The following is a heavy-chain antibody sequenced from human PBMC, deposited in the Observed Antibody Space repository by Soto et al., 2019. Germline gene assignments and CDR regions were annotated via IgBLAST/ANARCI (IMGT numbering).Heavy chain of an antibody. CDR3: ARDQGITTFGVYSMYYYGMDV. D-gene: IGHD3-3*01. CDR1: GYTFTSYG. J-gene: IGHJ6*02. Sequence: ASVKVSCKASGYTFTSYGISWVRQAPGQGLEWMGWISTDNGNTNYAQHLQGRVSMTTDTSTSTACMDLRSLRSDDTAVYYCARDQGITTFGVYSMYYYGMDVWGQGTTVTVS. CDR2: ISTDNGNT. V-gene: IGHV1-18*01.